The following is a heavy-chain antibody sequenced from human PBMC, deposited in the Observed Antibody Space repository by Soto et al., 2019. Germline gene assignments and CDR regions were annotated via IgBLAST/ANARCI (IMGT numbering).Heavy chain of an antibody. CDR2: IHYSGST. CDR3: ARRGCSSTWPSYLDF. D-gene: IGHD6-13*01. CDR1: AGSISSSSYY. V-gene: IGHV4-39*01. J-gene: IGHJ4*02. Sequence: SETLSLTGTVSAGSISSSSYYWGWIRQPPGKGLEWIGCIHYSGSTNYNPSLRRRVTSSVDTSNNQVSLKVSSVTAADTAVYYCARRGCSSTWPSYLDFWRQGTLVTVSS.